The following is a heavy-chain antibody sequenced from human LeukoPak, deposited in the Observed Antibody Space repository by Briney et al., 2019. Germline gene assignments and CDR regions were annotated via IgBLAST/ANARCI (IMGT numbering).Heavy chain of an antibody. Sequence: SETLSLTCTVSGYSISSYYLSWIRQPPGKGLEWIGHIYYSGSTNYKQSLRSRVTMSLDTYKNQFSLKLSSVNAADTALYYCARMGPARDINWFDPWGQGTLVPVSS. CDR3: ARMGPARDINWFDP. J-gene: IGHJ5*02. CDR1: GYSISSYY. V-gene: IGHV4-59*01. CDR2: IYYSGST. D-gene: IGHD2-15*01.